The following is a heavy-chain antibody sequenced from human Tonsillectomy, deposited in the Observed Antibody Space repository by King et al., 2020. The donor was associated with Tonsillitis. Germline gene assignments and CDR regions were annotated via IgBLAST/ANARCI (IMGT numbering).Heavy chain of an antibody. V-gene: IGHV3-30*18. J-gene: IGHJ4*02. CDR1: GFTFSSYG. D-gene: IGHD6-19*01. CDR3: AKAPIAVAGRKEFDY. Sequence: QLVQSGGGVVQPGRSLRLSCAASGFTFSSYGMHWVRQAPGKGLEWVAVISYDGSNKYYADSVKGRFTISRDNSKNTLYLQMNSLRAEDTAVYYCAKAPIAVAGRKEFDYWGQGTLVTVSS. CDR2: ISYDGSNK.